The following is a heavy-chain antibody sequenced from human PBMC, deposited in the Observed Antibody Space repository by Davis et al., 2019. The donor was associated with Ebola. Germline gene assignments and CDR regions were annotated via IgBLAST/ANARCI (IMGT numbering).Heavy chain of an antibody. V-gene: IGHV3-23*01. J-gene: IGHJ4*02. CDR2: ITGSGGSR. Sequence: GESLKISCAASGFSFSYAWLSWVRQAPGKGLEWVSSITGSGGSRYHADSVKGRFTISRDNSENTLHLQMNSLRADDTAVYYCAKSTMIVGDWDFDYWGQGTLVTVSS. CDR1: GFSFSYA. CDR3: AKSTMIVGDWDFDY. D-gene: IGHD3-22*01.